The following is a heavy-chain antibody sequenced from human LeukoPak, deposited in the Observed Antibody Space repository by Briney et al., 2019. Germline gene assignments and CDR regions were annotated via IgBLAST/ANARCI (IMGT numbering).Heavy chain of an antibody. Sequence: GGSLRLSCAASGFTFSSYAMHWVRQAPGKGLEWVTIISCDGSNKYYADSVKGRFTISRDNPKNTLYLQMNSLRAEDTAVYYWASDGGYYFDYWGQGTLVTVSS. CDR1: GFTFSSYA. CDR3: ASDGGYYFDY. CDR2: ISCDGSNK. J-gene: IGHJ4*02. V-gene: IGHV3-30*04.